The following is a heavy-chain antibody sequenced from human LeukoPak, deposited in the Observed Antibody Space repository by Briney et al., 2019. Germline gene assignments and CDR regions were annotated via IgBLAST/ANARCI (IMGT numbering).Heavy chain of an antibody. CDR3: ARGNYGSGSYDY. CDR2: IKEDGSEK. D-gene: IGHD3-10*01. CDR1: GFTFSSYA. Sequence: GGSLRLSCAASGFTFSSYAMSWVRQAPGKGLEWVANIKEDGSEKYYADSVKGRFTISRDNAKNSLYLQMSGLRAEDTAMYYCARGNYGSGSYDYWGQAILVSVSS. J-gene: IGHJ4*02. V-gene: IGHV3-7*01.